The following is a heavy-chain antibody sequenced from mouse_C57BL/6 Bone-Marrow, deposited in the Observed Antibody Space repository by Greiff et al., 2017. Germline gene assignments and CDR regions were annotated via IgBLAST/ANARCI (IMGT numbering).Heavy chain of an antibody. J-gene: IGHJ3*01. CDR3: AGDGYCGNLYLFAY. D-gene: IGHD2-1*01. V-gene: IGHV5-6*01. CDR1: GFTFSSYG. CDR2: ISSGGSYT. Sequence: EVKVVESGGDLVKPGGSLKLSCAASGFTFSSYGMSWVRQTPDKRLEWVATISSGGSYTSYPDSVKGRFTISRDNAKNTLYLQMSSLKSEDTAMYYCAGDGYCGNLYLFAYWGQGTLVTVSA.